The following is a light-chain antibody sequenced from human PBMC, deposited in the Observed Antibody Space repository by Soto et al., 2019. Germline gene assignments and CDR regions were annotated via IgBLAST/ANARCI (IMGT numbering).Light chain of an antibody. CDR2: TNN. Sequence: QSVLTQPPSASGTPGQRVSISCSGSSTNIGRNSISWYQNLPGTAPKLLIYTNNQRPSGVPARFSGSKSGTSASLAISGLQSEDEADYYCAAWDDSLSGWVFGGGTKVPS. J-gene: IGLJ3*02. CDR1: STNIGRNS. V-gene: IGLV1-44*01. CDR3: AAWDDSLSGWV.